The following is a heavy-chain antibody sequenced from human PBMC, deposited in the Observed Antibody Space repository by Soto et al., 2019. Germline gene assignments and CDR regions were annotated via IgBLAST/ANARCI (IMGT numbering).Heavy chain of an antibody. J-gene: IGHJ4*02. Sequence: VGSLRLSCADSGFSFSSYAMNWVRQAPGKGLEWVSTISGSGGSTYYADSVKGRFTISRDNSKNTLYLQMNSLRAEDTAVYYCAKRGGYVVIITSAYFDYWGQGTLVTVSS. V-gene: IGHV3-23*01. CDR2: ISGSGGST. CDR1: GFSFSSYA. D-gene: IGHD3-9*01. CDR3: AKRGGYVVIITSAYFDY.